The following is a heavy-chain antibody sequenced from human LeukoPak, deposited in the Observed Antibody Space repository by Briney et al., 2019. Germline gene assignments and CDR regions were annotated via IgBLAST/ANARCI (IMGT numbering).Heavy chain of an antibody. CDR3: ARVREYQLLNYFDY. J-gene: IGHJ4*02. CDR1: GFTFSSYW. CDR2: IEQDGSEK. D-gene: IGHD2-2*01. Sequence: PGGSLRLSCAASGFTFSSYWMSWVRQAPGKGLEWVANIEQDGSEKYYVDSVKGRFTISRDNAKNSLYLQMNSLRAEDTAVYYCARVREYQLLNYFDYWGQGTLVTVSS. V-gene: IGHV3-7*01.